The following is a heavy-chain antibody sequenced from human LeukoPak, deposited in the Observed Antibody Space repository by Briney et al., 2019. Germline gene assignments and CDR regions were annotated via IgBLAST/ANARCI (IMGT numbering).Heavy chain of an antibody. CDR2: IKQDGSEK. D-gene: IGHD1-7*01. Sequence: GGSLRLSCATSGFTFSNAWMSWVRQAPGKGLEWVANIKQDGSEKHYVGSVKGRFTISRDNAKNSLYLQMNSLRVEDTAVYYCARNNWNYRGGMDVWGQGTTVTVSS. J-gene: IGHJ6*02. CDR1: GFTFSNAW. CDR3: ARNNWNYRGGMDV. V-gene: IGHV3-7*03.